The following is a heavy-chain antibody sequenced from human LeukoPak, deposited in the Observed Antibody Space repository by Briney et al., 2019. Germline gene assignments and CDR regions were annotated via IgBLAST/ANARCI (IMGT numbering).Heavy chain of an antibody. Sequence: QPGGSLRLSCAASGFTVGNNYMSWVRQAPGKGLEWVSLIYSAGSTYYADSVRGRFTISRDSSKNTLFLQLNSLRAEDTAVYYCAACSHKGVWGQGTTVTVS. CDR3: AACSHKGV. CDR2: IYSAGST. D-gene: IGHD2-8*01. CDR1: GFTVGNNY. J-gene: IGHJ6*02. V-gene: IGHV3-66*01.